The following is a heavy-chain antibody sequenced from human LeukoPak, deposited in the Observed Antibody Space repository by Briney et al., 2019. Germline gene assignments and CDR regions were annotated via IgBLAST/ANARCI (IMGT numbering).Heavy chain of an antibody. D-gene: IGHD4-17*01. V-gene: IGHV1-18*04. Sequence: ASVKVSCKASGYTFTGYYMHWVRQAPGQGLEWMGWISAYNGNTNYAQKLQGRVTMTTDTSTSTAYMELRSLRSDDTAVYYCARAGRYGDYGTIGGENWFDPWGQGTLVTVSS. CDR2: ISAYNGNT. CDR1: GYTFTGYY. J-gene: IGHJ5*02. CDR3: ARAGRYGDYGTIGGENWFDP.